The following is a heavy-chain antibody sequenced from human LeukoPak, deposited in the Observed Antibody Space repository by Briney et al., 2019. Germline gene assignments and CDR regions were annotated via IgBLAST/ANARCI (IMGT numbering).Heavy chain of an antibody. CDR2: IYTSGST. Sequence: SETLSLTCIVSGDSISNYYWSWIRQPAGRGLEWIGRIYTSGSTNYNPSLKSRVTMSVDTSKNQFSLKLSSVTAADTAVYYCAREAAAGTFYFDYWGQGTLVTVSS. CDR1: GDSISNYY. CDR3: AREAAAGTFYFDY. J-gene: IGHJ4*02. V-gene: IGHV4-4*07. D-gene: IGHD6-13*01.